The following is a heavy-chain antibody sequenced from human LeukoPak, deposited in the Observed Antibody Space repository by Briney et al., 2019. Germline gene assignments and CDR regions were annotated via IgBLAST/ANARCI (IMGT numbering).Heavy chain of an antibody. CDR3: ARSGGSVAMVRGVIDGWFDP. Sequence: SETLSLTCAVYGGSFSGYYWSWIRQPPGKGLEWIGYIYYSGSTNYNPSLKSRVTISVDTSKNQFSLKLSSVTAADTAVYYCARSGGSVAMVRGVIDGWFDPWGQGTLVTVSS. V-gene: IGHV4-59*01. CDR2: IYYSGST. J-gene: IGHJ5*02. D-gene: IGHD3-10*01. CDR1: GGSFSGYY.